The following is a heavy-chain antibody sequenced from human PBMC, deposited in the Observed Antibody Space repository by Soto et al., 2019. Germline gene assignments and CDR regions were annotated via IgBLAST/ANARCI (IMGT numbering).Heavy chain of an antibody. J-gene: IGHJ3*02. CDR3: TSSSLGAAFDI. V-gene: IGHV3-73*01. CDR2: VRSKAKTNAT. CDR1: GFTFSDSA. Sequence: GGSLRLSCAASGFTFSDSALHWVRQASGKGLGWVGRVRSKAKTNATAYATSVKGRFTVSRDDSKNTAYLQMNSLKTEDTAVYYCTSSSLGAAFDIWGQGTMVTVSS.